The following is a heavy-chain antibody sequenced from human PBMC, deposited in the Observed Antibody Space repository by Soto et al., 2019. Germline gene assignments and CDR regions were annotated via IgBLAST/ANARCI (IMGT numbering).Heavy chain of an antibody. CDR1: GFTFSSYA. J-gene: IGHJ4*02. CDR2: INRNGGST. Sequence: GGSLRLSCAASGFTFSSYAMHWVRQAPGKGLEYFSTINRNGGSTYYTNSVKGRFTISRDNSKNTLYLQMGSLRAEDMAVYYCARGGSDYYFDYWGQGT. CDR3: ARGGSDYYFDY. D-gene: IGHD2-21*02. V-gene: IGHV3-64*01.